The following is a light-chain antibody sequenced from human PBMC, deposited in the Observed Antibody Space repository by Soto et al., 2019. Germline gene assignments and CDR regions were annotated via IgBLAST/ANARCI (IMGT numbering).Light chain of an antibody. CDR1: QTVNSDY. J-gene: IGKJ1*01. CDR2: GAS. CDR3: QQYGSSPWT. Sequence: EIVLTQSPGTLSLSPGETATLSCRASQTVNSDYLAWFQQRPGQAPRLLIHGASNRATGIPDRFSGSGSGTDFTLTISRLEPEDFAVYHCQQYGSSPWTFGQGTKGDIK. V-gene: IGKV3-20*01.